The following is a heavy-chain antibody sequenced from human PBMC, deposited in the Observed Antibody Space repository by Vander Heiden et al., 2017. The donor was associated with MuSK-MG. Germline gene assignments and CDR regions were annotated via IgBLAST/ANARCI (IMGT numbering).Heavy chain of an antibody. Sequence: VHLQEPGPGLVKPSETLSLTGPVSGFSITTGYTWVWIRRPPGKGLEWIGSILHNGATKYNPSLASRVTMSVDTSKNHFSVKLTSVTAADTAVYYCASGRSYGSGAPTGAFDFWGQGTVFAVSS. CDR3: ASGRSYGSGAPTGAFDF. D-gene: IGHD3-10*01. V-gene: IGHV4-38-2*01. J-gene: IGHJ3*01. CDR2: ILHNGAT. CDR1: GFSITTGYT.